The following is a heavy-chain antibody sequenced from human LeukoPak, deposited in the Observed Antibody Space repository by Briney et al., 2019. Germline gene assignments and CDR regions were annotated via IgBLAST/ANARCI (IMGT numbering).Heavy chain of an antibody. CDR2: ISSSSDYI. Sequence: GGSLRLSCAASGFTFSSYNMNWVRQAPGKGLEWGSSISSSSDYIYYADSVKGRFTISRDNAKNSLYLQMKSLRAEDTAVYYCARGKTSQNIVTRETYNWFDPWGQGTLVTVSS. V-gene: IGHV3-21*01. J-gene: IGHJ5*02. CDR3: ARGKTSQNIVTRETYNWFDP. CDR1: GFTFSSYN. D-gene: IGHD2/OR15-2a*01.